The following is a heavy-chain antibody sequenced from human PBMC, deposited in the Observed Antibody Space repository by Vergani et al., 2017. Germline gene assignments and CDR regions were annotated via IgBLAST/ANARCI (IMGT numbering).Heavy chain of an antibody. Sequence: QVQLQESGPGLVKPSQTLSLTCTVSGGSISSGGYYWSWIRQPAGKGLEWIGRIYTSGSTNYNPSLKSRVTMSVDTSKNQFSLKLSSVTAADTAVYYCARGGGPILLDYWGQGTLVTVSS. D-gene: IGHD3-16*01. V-gene: IGHV4-61*02. J-gene: IGHJ4*02. CDR1: GGSISSGGYY. CDR2: IYTSGST. CDR3: ARGGGPILLDY.